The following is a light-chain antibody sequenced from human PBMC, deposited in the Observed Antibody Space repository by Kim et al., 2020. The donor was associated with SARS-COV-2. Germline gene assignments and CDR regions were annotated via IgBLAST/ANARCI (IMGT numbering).Light chain of an antibody. CDR1: QGISNY. CDR2: AAS. V-gene: IGKV1-27*01. J-gene: IGKJ1*01. Sequence: DTQMTQSPSSLSASVGDRVTITCRADQGISNYLAWYQQRPGKAPKLLIYAASTLQSGVPSRFSGSESGTHFTPTISSLQPEDFATYYCQNYNGAPWTFDQGTKVDIK. CDR3: QNYNGAPWT.